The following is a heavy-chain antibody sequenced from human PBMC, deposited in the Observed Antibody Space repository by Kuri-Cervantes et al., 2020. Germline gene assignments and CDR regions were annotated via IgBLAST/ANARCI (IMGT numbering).Heavy chain of an antibody. CDR1: GSTFSNAW. D-gene: IGHD4-17*01. CDR2: IKSKTDGGTT. J-gene: IGHJ3*02. CDR3: ARKTTVTNGGAFDI. Sequence: GESLKISCAASGSTFSNAWMSWVRQAPGKGLEWVGRIKSKTDGGTTDYAAPVKGRFTISRDDSKNTLYLQMNSLKTEDTAVYYCARKTTVTNGGAFDIRGQGTRVTVSS. V-gene: IGHV3-15*01.